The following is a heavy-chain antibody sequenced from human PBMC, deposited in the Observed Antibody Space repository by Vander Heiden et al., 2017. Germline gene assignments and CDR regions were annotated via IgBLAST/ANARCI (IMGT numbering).Heavy chain of an antibody. CDR2: IWFDGSNI. J-gene: IGHJ4*02. D-gene: IGHD6-6*01. Sequence: QVQLVQSGGGVVQPGKSLRLSCAASGFHFNRYVMQWGRQAPGKGLEWVAIIWFDGSNIYYADSVEGRFTVSRDNSKNTLDLQMNSLRAEDTAVYYCARARTIAAPTFDYWGQGALVTVSS. CDR1: GFHFNRYV. CDR3: ARARTIAAPTFDY. V-gene: IGHV3-33*01.